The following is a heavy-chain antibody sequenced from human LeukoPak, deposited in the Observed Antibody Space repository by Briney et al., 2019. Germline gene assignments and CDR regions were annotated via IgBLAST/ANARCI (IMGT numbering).Heavy chain of an antibody. Sequence: PSETLSLTCTVSSGSISKFYWSWIRQSPGKGLEWIGNIYYNGRTNYNPSLKSRVTISVDTSKNQFSLTLASVTAADTAMYYCAKTHFYDTSQSYYFDYWSQGTLVTVSS. CDR2: IYYNGRT. CDR3: AKTHFYDTSQSYYFDY. D-gene: IGHD3-22*01. CDR1: SGSISKFY. V-gene: IGHV4-59*08. J-gene: IGHJ4*02.